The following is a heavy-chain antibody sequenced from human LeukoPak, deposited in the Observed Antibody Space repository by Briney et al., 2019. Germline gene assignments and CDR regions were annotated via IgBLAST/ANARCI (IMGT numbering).Heavy chain of an antibody. CDR3: AKDFYSDTSGYPRPESFQH. V-gene: IGHV3-23*01. CDR1: GFTFNFYA. D-gene: IGHD3-22*01. Sequence: GGSLRLSCAASGFTFNFYAMAWVRQAPGKGLEWVSAISGSSVNIYYLDSVKGRFTISRDNSRNTLYLQMDSPRAEDTAVYYCAKDFYSDTSGYPRPESFQHWGQGTLVTVSS. J-gene: IGHJ1*01. CDR2: ISGSSVNI.